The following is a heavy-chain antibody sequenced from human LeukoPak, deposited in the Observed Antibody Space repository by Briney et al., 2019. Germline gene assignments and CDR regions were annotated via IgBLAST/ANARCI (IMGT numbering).Heavy chain of an antibody. CDR1: GGSFSGYY. CDR3: ARVSYDSSGYYSLDY. Sequence: PSETLSLTRAVYGGSFSGYYWSWIRQPPGKGLEWIGEINHSGSTNYNPSLKSRVAISVDTSKNQFSLKLSSVTAADTAVYYCARVSYDSSGYYSLDYWGQGTLVTVSS. J-gene: IGHJ4*02. V-gene: IGHV4-34*01. D-gene: IGHD3-22*01. CDR2: INHSGST.